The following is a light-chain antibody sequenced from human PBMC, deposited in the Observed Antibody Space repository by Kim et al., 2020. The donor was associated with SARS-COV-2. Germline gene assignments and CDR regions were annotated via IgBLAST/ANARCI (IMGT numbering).Light chain of an antibody. CDR2: GAS. CDR3: QYYGSSPRT. V-gene: IGKV3-20*01. CDR1: QSVNSVF. J-gene: IGKJ1*01. Sequence: EIVLTQSPGTLSLSPGERATLSCRASQSVNSVFFGWYQQKVGQAPRLVIHGASLRATGVPDRFSGSGSGTDFTLTISRLEPEDFAVYYCQYYGSSPRTFGQGTKVDIK.